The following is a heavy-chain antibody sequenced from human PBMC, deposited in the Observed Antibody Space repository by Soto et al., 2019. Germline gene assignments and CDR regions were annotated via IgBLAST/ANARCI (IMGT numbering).Heavy chain of an antibody. Sequence: KTSETLSLTCTVSGGSISSYYWSWIRQPPGKGLEWIGYIYYSGSTNYNPSLKSRVTISVDTSKNQFSLKLSSVTAADTAVYYCARDYYGSGSYYKRGPNYYGMDVWGQGTTVTVSS. J-gene: IGHJ6*02. V-gene: IGHV4-59*01. CDR3: ARDYYGSGSYYKRGPNYYGMDV. D-gene: IGHD3-10*01. CDR1: GGSISSYY. CDR2: IYYSGST.